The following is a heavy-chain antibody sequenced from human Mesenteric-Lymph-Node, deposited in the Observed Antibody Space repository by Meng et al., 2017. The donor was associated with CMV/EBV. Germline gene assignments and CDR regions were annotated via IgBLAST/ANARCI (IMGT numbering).Heavy chain of an antibody. CDR3: ARAPTLHPSSGYFLN. D-gene: IGHD3-22*01. Sequence: SGYTFTNYPSHGVRQAPGQRLEWMGWIDAGNGNTKYSQNFQGRVTVTRDTSANTAYMELGSLTSGDTAVYYCARAPTLHPSSGYFLNWGQGTLVTVSS. CDR1: GYTFTNYP. J-gene: IGHJ1*01. V-gene: IGHV1-3*01. CDR2: IDAGNGNT.